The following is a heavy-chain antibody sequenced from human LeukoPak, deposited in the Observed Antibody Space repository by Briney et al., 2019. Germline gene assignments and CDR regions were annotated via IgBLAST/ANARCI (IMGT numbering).Heavy chain of an antibody. CDR1: GGSISNYY. D-gene: IGHD6-13*01. CDR2: IYPSGST. J-gene: IGHJ4*02. V-gene: IGHV4-4*07. CDR3: ARGIAAADTRPFDY. Sequence: SETLSLTCTVSGGSISNYYWSWIRQPAGKGLEWIGRIYPSGSTDYNPSLKSRVTMSIDTSKNQFSLKLSSVTAADTALYYCARGIAAADTRPFDYWGQGTPVTVSS.